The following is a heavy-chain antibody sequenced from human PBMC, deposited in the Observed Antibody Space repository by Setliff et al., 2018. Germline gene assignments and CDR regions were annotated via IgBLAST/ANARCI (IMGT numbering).Heavy chain of an antibody. Sequence: PGGSLRLSCAASGFTFSSYEMNWVRQAPGKGLEWVSSISSSSSYIYYADSVKGRFTISRDNAKNSLYLQMNSLRAEDTAVYYCARERFVAVGNWFDPWGQGTLVTVSS. CDR2: ISSSSSYI. CDR3: ARERFVAVGNWFDP. D-gene: IGHD6-19*01. V-gene: IGHV3-21*01. CDR1: GFTFSSYE. J-gene: IGHJ5*02.